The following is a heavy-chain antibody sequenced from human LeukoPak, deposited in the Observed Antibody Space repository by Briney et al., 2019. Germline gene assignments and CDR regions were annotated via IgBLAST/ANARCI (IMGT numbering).Heavy chain of an antibody. CDR3: VRDGGVSGYDLLDY. D-gene: IGHD5-12*01. V-gene: IGHV3-7*01. CDR2: INQDGSEE. CDR1: GFTFSNYW. J-gene: IGHJ4*02. Sequence: GGSLRLSCAASGFTFSNYWMTWVRQAPGKGLEWVAHINQDGSEEHYMDSAKARFTISRDNAKDSLSLQMNSLRAEDTAVYYCVRDGGVSGYDLLDYWGQGTLVTVSS.